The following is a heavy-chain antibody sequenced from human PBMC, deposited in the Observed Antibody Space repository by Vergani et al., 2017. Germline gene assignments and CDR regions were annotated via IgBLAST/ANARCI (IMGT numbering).Heavy chain of an antibody. V-gene: IGHV3-23*01. CDR1: GFTFSRYA. D-gene: IGHD5-18*01. J-gene: IGHJ4*02. Sequence: EVQLLESGGGLVQPGGSLRLSCAASGFTFSRYAMSWVRQAPGKGLEWVAAISGSGGSTYYADSVKGRFTISRDNSKNTLYLQMNSLIADDTAVYYCAKGVDTAMVTDYWGQGTLVTVSS. CDR2: ISGSGGST. CDR3: AKGVDTAMVTDY.